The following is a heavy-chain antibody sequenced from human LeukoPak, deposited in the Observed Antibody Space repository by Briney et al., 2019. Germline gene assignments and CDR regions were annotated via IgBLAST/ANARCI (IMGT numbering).Heavy chain of an antibody. V-gene: IGHV3-30*02. CDR2: IRFDGSKK. CDR3: AKDGGRAAIAF. D-gene: IGHD2-15*01. Sequence: GGSLRLSCAASGFTLNSYGMHWVRQAPGKGLEWVTFIRFDGSKKHYADSVKGRFTISRDISKNTLYLQMNSLRTEDTAVYYCAKDGGRAAIAFWGQGTLVTVSS. J-gene: IGHJ4*02. CDR1: GFTLNSYG.